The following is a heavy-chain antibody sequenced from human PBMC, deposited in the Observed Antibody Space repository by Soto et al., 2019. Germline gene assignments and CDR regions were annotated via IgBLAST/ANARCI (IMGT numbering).Heavy chain of an antibody. D-gene: IGHD7-27*01. CDR3: VKGHWGDY. J-gene: IGHJ4*02. CDR1: GFTFINHD. CDR2: IIGGDGGT. V-gene: IGHV3-23*01. Sequence: EVQLLESGGGLVQPGGSLRLSCAASGFTFINHDMTWVRQAPGKGLEWVSVIIGGDGGTYYADSVKGRFTISRDNSKNTLYLQMNSLRVDDTAVYFCVKGHWGDYWGQGILVTVSS.